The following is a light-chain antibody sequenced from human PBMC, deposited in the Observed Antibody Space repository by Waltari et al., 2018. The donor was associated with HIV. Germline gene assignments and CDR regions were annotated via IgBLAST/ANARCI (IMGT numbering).Light chain of an antibody. Sequence: QSVLTQPPSASGTPGQRVTIYCSGSNSNIGITYVYWYQQLPGTAPKLLIYWDNQRPSVVPGRCSGSKSGTSASLAISGLRSEDEADYYCAAWDDSLSGRVFGGGTNLTVL. CDR1: NSNIGITY. CDR2: WDN. CDR3: AAWDDSLSGRV. V-gene: IGLV1-47*01. J-gene: IGLJ3*02.